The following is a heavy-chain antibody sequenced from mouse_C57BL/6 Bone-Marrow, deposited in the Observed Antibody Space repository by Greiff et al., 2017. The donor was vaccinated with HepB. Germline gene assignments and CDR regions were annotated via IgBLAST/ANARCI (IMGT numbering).Heavy chain of an antibody. CDR2: IDPETGGT. CDR1: GYTFTDYE. Sequence: VQLVESGAELVRPGASVTLSCKASGYTFTDYEMHWVKQTPVHGLEWIGAIDPETGGTAYNQKFKGKAILTADKSSSTAYMELRSLTSEDSAVYFCARSGYYGSSPAWFAYWGQGTLVTVSA. CDR3: ARSGYYGSSPAWFAY. J-gene: IGHJ3*01. D-gene: IGHD1-1*01. V-gene: IGHV1-15*01.